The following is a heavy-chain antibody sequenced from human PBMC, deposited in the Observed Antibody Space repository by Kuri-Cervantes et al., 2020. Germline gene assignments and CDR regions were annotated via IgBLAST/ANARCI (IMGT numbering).Heavy chain of an antibody. Sequence: GESLKISCAASGFTFSSYAMHWVRQAPGKGLEWVAVISYDGSNKYYADSVKGRFTISRDNSKNTLYLQMNSLRAEDTAVYYCARDGDIVVVPAAMISYYFDYWGQGTLVTVSS. D-gene: IGHD2-2*01. CDR1: GFTFSSYA. CDR3: ARDGDIVVVPAAMISYYFDY. J-gene: IGHJ4*02. V-gene: IGHV3-30-3*01. CDR2: ISYDGSNK.